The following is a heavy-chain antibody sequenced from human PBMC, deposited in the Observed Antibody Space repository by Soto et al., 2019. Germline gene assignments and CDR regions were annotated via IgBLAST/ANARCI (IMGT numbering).Heavy chain of an antibody. V-gene: IGHV3-21*01. CDR3: ARDQGPHIAVAPIDY. J-gene: IGHJ4*02. D-gene: IGHD6-19*01. CDR1: GFTFSTYN. CDR2: ISTSSTYI. Sequence: GGSLRLSCAASGFTFSTYNMNWVRQAPGKGLEWVSSISTSSTYIHYADSVKGRFTISRDNAKNSLYLQMNSLRADEYTAVYYCARDQGPHIAVAPIDYWGQGTLVTVSS.